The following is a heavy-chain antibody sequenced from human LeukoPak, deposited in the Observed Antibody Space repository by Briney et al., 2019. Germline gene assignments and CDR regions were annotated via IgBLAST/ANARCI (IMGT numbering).Heavy chain of an antibody. CDR1: GFTFSSYA. V-gene: IGHV3-23*01. J-gene: IGHJ4*02. Sequence: PGGSLRLSCAASGFTFSSYAMSWVRQAPGKGLEWVSAISGSGGSTYYADSVKGRFTISRDNSKNTLYLQMNSLRAEDTAVYYCTTDLGTRRETYYYGSGRGDYWGQGTLVTVPS. CDR2: ISGSGGST. CDR3: TTDLGTRRETYYYGSGRGDY. D-gene: IGHD3-10*01.